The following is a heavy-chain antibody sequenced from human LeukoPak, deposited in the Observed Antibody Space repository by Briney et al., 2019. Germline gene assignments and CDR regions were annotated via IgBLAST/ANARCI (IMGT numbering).Heavy chain of an antibody. Sequence: PGGSLRLSCSASGFTFSNYAMHWVRQAPGKGLEYVSGINDNGGTTHYADSVKGRFTISRDDSKNTLYLQVSGLRTDDTAMYHCVKDLSGSYTFDYWGQGTLVTVSS. CDR2: INDNGGTT. CDR1: GFTFSNYA. CDR3: VKDLSGSYTFDY. V-gene: IGHV3-64D*09. D-gene: IGHD1-26*01. J-gene: IGHJ4*02.